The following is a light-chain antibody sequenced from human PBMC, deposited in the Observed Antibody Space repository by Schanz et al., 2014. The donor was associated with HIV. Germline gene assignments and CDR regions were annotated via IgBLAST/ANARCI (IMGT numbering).Light chain of an antibody. CDR1: SSDPGGSKY. J-gene: IGLJ2*01. Sequence: QSVLTQPASVSGSPGQSITISCTGSSSDPGGSKYVSWYRQYPGKAPQLLIYDVSNRPSGVSNRFSGSKSGNTASLTISGLQADDEADYYCRSFVGSATLLFGGGTKLTVL. CDR3: RSFVGSATLL. V-gene: IGLV2-14*01. CDR2: DVS.